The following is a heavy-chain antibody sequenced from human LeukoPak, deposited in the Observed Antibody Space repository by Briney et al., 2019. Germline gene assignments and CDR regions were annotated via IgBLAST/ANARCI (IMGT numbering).Heavy chain of an antibody. CDR2: ISGTGVTT. V-gene: IGHV3-23*01. J-gene: IGHJ4*02. CDR3: AKVRRSGSYGKYYFDY. Sequence: GGSLRLSCAASGFTFSSYAMSWVRQAPGKGVEWVSAISGTGVTTYYADSVKGRFTISRENSKNTVYLQMNGLTAEDTAVYYCAKVRRSGSYGKYYFDYWGRGTLVTVSS. D-gene: IGHD1-26*01. CDR1: GFTFSSYA.